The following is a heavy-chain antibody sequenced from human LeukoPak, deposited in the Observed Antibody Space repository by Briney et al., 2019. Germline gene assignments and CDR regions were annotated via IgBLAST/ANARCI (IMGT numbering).Heavy chain of an antibody. J-gene: IGHJ6*02. Sequence: SETLSLTCTVSGGSISNGDHYWSWIHQPPGKGLEWIGYIYYSGTTYYNPSLRSRVTISVDTSKNQFSLKLSSVTAADTAVYYCARGGLDYYYYGMDVWGQGTTVTVSS. V-gene: IGHV4-30-4*01. CDR1: GGSISNGDHY. D-gene: IGHD3-16*01. CDR2: IYYSGTT. CDR3: ARGGLDYYYYGMDV.